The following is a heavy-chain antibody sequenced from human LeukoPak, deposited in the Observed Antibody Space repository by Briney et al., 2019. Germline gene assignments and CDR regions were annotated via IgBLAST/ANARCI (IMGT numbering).Heavy chain of an antibody. CDR1: GFTFSSYS. CDR3: AKALGAWGLSTFDY. J-gene: IGHJ4*02. V-gene: IGHV3-21*01. CDR2: ISSSSSYI. D-gene: IGHD1-26*01. Sequence: GGSLRLSCAASGFTFSSYSMTWVRQAPGKGLEWFSSISSSSSYIYYADSVKGRFTISRDNAKNSLYLQMNSLRAEDTAVYYCAKALGAWGLSTFDYWGQGTLVTVSS.